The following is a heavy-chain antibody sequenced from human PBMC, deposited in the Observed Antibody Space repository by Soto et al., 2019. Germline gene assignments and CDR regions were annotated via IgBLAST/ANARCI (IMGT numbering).Heavy chain of an antibody. CDR3: ARGFRGYYILTGYPAYYYYYGMDV. V-gene: IGHV4-59*12. J-gene: IGHJ6*02. CDR2: IYYSGST. D-gene: IGHD3-9*01. CDR1: GGSISSYY. Sequence: SETLSLTCTVSGGSISSYYWSWIRQPPGKGLERIGYIYYSGSTNYNPSLKSRVTISVDTSKNQFSLKLSSVTAADTAVYYCARGFRGYYILTGYPAYYYYYGMDVWGQGTTVTGSS.